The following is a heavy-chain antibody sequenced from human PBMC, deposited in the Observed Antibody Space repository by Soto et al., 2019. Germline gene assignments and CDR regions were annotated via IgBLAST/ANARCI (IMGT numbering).Heavy chain of an antibody. Sequence: PSETLSLTCAVYGGSFSGYYWSWIRQPPGKGLEWIGEINHSGSTNYNPSLKSRVTISVDTSKNQFSLKLSSVTAADTAVYYCARVKMCSSTSCYQRRGSSWYLFDYWGQGTLVTVSS. CDR2: INHSGST. CDR1: GGSFSGYY. V-gene: IGHV4-34*01. J-gene: IGHJ4*02. CDR3: ARVKMCSSTSCYQRRGSSWYLFDY. D-gene: IGHD2-2*01.